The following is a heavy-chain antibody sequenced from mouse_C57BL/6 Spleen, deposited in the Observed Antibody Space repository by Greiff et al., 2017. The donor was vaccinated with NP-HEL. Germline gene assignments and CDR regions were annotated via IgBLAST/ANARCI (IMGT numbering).Heavy chain of an antibody. D-gene: IGHD2-4*01. J-gene: IGHJ4*01. CDR3: ARQGGYYEKDMDY. CDR1: GFTFSSYG. CDR2: ISSGGSYT. V-gene: IGHV5-6*01. Sequence: EVMLVESGGDLVKPGGSLKLSCAASGFTFSSYGMSWVRQTPDKRLEWVATISSGGSYTYYPDSVTGRFTISRDNAKNTLYLQRSSLKSEDTAMYYCARQGGYYEKDMDYWGQGTSVTVSS.